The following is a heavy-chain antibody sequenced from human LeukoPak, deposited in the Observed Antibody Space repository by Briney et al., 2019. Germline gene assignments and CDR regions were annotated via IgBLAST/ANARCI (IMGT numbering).Heavy chain of an antibody. CDR1: GVTFSSYW. V-gene: IGHV3-74*01. CDR3: VSSYDYYYYGLDV. Sequence: GGSLRLSCAASGVTFSSYWMHWVRQAPGKGLVWVAHINSDGSSTSYADSVKGRFTISRDNAKNTLYLQMNSLRAEDTAVYYCVSSYDYYYYGLDVWGQGTTVTVSS. D-gene: IGHD1-26*01. J-gene: IGHJ6*02. CDR2: INSDGSST.